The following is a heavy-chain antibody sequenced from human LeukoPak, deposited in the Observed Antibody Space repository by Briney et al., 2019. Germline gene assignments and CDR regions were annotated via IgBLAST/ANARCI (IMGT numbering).Heavy chain of an antibody. J-gene: IGHJ6*02. V-gene: IGHV4-59*01. CDR3: ARRAPYGMDV. CDR1: GDSISSYY. CDR2: IYYSGST. Sequence: PSETLSLTCTVSGDSISSYYWSWIRQPPGKGLEWIGYIYYSGSTNYNPSLKSRVTISVDTSKNQFSLKLSSVTAADTAVYYCARRAPYGMDVWGQGTTVTVSS.